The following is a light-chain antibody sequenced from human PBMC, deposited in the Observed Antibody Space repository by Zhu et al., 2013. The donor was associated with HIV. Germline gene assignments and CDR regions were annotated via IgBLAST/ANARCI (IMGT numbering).Light chain of an antibody. CDR2: GAS. CDR1: QSVSNH. V-gene: IGKV3-11*01. J-gene: IGKJ5*01. Sequence: IVMTQSPATLSVFPGERVSLSCRASQSVSNHLAWYQQKPGQAPRLLIYGASTRATGIPARFSAYGSGTDYTLTISSLEPEDFAVYYCQQRSNWPPVTFGQGTRLEIK. CDR3: QQRSNWPPVT.